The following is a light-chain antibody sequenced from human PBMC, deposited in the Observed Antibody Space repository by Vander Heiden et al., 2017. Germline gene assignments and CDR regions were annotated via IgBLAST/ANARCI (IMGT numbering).Light chain of an antibody. CDR3: QQSYSIPYT. Sequence: DIQMTQSPSSLSASVGDRVTITCRASQSINSYVNWYQQKPGKAPKLLIYTASSLQSGVPSRFSGSGSGTDFTLTISSLQPEDFATYYCQQSYSIPYTFGQGTELEIK. V-gene: IGKV1-39*01. J-gene: IGKJ2*01. CDR1: QSINSY. CDR2: TAS.